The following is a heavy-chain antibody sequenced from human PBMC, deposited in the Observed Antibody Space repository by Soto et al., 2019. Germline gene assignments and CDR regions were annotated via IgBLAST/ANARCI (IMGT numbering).Heavy chain of an antibody. Sequence: QVQLVESGGGVVQPGRSQRLSCAASGFTFSSYGMHWVRQAPGKGLEWVAVIWYDGSNKYYADSVKGRFTISRENSKNTLYLQMNSLRAEDTAVYYCARSSGGYNDGYGGNWGQGTLVSVSS. J-gene: IGHJ4*02. CDR3: ARSSGGYNDGYGGN. CDR2: IWYDGSNK. V-gene: IGHV3-33*01. D-gene: IGHD5-18*01. CDR1: GFTFSSYG.